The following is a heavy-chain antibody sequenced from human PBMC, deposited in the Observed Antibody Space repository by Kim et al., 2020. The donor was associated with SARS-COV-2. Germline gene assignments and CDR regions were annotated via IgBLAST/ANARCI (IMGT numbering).Heavy chain of an antibody. D-gene: IGHD3-3*01. CDR3: ARGWAGVVPSLILGRGPHYDYYAMDV. CDR2: IDHTGAI. V-gene: IGHV4-34*01. J-gene: IGHJ6*02. Sequence: SETLSLRCAVYVGSFSGYHWSWICKPPGRGLEWIGVIDHTGAITYSPSPKGRAAISVDTSTNQNPLHLKSVTAADTAVYFCARGWAGVVPSLILGRGPHYDYYAMDVWGQGTTVSVSS. CDR1: VGSFSGYH.